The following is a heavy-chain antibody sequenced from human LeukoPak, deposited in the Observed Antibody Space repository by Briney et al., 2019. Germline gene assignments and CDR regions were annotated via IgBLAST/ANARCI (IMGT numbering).Heavy chain of an antibody. Sequence: PGGSLRLSCAASGFTFSSYAMSWVRQAPGKGLEWVSAISGSGGSTYYADSVKGRFTISRDNSKNPLYLQMNSLRAEDTAVYYCAKDLALGYCSSTSSFTFDYWGQGTLVTVPS. D-gene: IGHD2-2*02. J-gene: IGHJ4*02. CDR1: GFTFSSYA. V-gene: IGHV3-23*01. CDR3: AKDLALGYCSSTSSFTFDY. CDR2: ISGSGGST.